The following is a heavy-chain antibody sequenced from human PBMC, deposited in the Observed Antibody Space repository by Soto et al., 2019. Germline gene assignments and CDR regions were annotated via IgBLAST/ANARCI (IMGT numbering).Heavy chain of an antibody. CDR3: ESMGDLPYYYYGMDV. J-gene: IGHJ6*02. V-gene: IGHV1-18*01. Sequence: QVQLVQSGAEVKKPGASVKVSCKASGYTFTSYGISWVRQAPGQGLEWMGWINGYNGNTNHAQKLQGRDTMSTDTSTNTDYMELRSLRSDDSAVYYCESMGDLPYYYYGMDVWGQGTTVTVSS. CDR2: INGYNGNT. CDR1: GYTFTSYG. D-gene: IGHD3-16*01.